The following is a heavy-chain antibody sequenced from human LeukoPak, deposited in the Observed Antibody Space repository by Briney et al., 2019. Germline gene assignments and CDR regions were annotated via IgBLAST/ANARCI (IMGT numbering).Heavy chain of an antibody. CDR3: ARDPYCSGGSCYLNWFDP. Sequence: PSETLSLTCTVSGGSISSYCWSWIRQPAGKGLEWIGRIYSSGSTNYNPSLKSRVTMSVDTSKNQFSLKLSSVTAADTAVYYCARDPYCSGGSCYLNWFDPWGQGTLVTVSS. V-gene: IGHV4-4*07. J-gene: IGHJ5*02. D-gene: IGHD2-15*01. CDR2: IYSSGST. CDR1: GGSISSYC.